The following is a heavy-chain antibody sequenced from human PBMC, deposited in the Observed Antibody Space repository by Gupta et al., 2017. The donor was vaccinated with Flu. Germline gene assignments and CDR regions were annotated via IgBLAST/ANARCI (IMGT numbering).Heavy chain of an antibody. D-gene: IGHD2-2*01. J-gene: IGHJ6*02. CDR1: GFTFSSYD. CDR3: ARACSSTSCPPRGYGMDV. CDR2: IGTAGDT. V-gene: IGHV3-13*01. Sequence: EVQLVESGGGLVQPGGSLRLSCAASGFTFSSYDMPWVRQATGKGLEWVSAIGTAGDTYYPGSVKGRFTISRENAKNSLYLQMNSLRAGDTAVYYCARACSSTSCPPRGYGMDVWGQGTTVTVSS.